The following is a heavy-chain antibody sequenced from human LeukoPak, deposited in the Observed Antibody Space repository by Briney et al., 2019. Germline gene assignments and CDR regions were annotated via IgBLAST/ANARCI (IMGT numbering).Heavy chain of an antibody. D-gene: IGHD6-19*01. J-gene: IGHJ3*01. Sequence: PSQTLSLTCTVSGGSISSGSYYWSWIRQPAGRGLEWIGRIYTSGSTNYNPSLKSRVTISVDTSKNQFSLKLSSVTAADTAVYYCARQRGTRNGSGWAPHEAFDFWGQGTMVSVSS. CDR2: IYTSGST. V-gene: IGHV4-61*02. CDR1: GGSISSGSYY. CDR3: ARQRGTRNGSGWAPHEAFDF.